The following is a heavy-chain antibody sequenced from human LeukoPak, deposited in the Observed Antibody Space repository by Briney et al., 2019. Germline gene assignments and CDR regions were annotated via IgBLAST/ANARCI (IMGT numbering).Heavy chain of an antibody. V-gene: IGHV4-4*07. CDR2: IFTSGIA. J-gene: IGHJ6*03. CDR3: AREISGTYYNPLGYMDV. CDR1: GGSIGIYY. Sequence: SETLSLTCTASGGSIGIYYWNWIRQPAGKGLEWIGRIFTSGIANYNPSLKSRVTMSVDTSKNQFSPNLSSVTAADTAVYYCAREISGTYYNPLGYMDVWGKGTTVTVSS. D-gene: IGHD3-10*01.